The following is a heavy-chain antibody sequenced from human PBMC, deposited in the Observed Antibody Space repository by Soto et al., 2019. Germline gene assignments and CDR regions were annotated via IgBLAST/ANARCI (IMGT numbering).Heavy chain of an antibody. CDR1: EFTYSSDG. D-gene: IGHD2-15*01. V-gene: IGHV3-30*18. CDR3: AKDSRDIVVVVAATRDYYYYMDV. Sequence: GGSQRHSGAASEFTYSSDGMNRVSQAPGKGLEWVAVISYDGSNKYYADSVKGRFTISRDNSKNTLYLQMNSLRAEDTAVYYCAKDSRDIVVVVAATRDYYYYMDVWGKGTTVTVSS. CDR2: ISYDGSNK. J-gene: IGHJ6*03.